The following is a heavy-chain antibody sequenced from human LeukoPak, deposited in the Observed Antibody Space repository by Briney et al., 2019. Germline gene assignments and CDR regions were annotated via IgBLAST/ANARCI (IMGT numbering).Heavy chain of an antibody. CDR1: GGTFSSYA. V-gene: IGHV1-69*13. J-gene: IGHJ6*02. Sequence: SVTVSCKASGGTFSSYAISWVRQAPGQGLEWMGGIIPIFGTANYAQKFQGRVTITADESTSTAYMELSSLRSEDTAVYYCAREFLVRGQYYYYGMDVWGQGTTVTVSS. CDR3: AREFLVRGQYYYYGMDV. CDR2: IIPIFGTA. D-gene: IGHD3-10*01.